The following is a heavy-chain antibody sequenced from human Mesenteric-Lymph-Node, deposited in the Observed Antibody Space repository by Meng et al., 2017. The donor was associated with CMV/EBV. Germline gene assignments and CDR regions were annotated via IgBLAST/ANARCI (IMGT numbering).Heavy chain of an antibody. D-gene: IGHD1-26*01. CDR2: IRFDGSNQ. J-gene: IGHJ6*02. CDR3: AKGGSGNYPTYGMDV. Sequence: GESLKISCAASGFTFNYYGMHWVRQAPGRGLQWVAFIRFDGSNQYYADSVKGRFTISRDNSQNTLFLQMNSLRAEDTSIFYCAKGGSGNYPTYGMDVWGQGTTVTVSS. CDR1: GFTFNYYG. V-gene: IGHV3-30*02.